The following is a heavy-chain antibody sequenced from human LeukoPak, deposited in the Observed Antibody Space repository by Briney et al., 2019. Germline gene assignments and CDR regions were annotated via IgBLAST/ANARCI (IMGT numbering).Heavy chain of an antibody. CDR3: ARQGSLRYFWGGGVDV. CDR1: GGPFSGYY. J-gene: IGHJ6*02. Sequence: SETLSLTCSVYGGPFSGYYWSWVRQPPGKGLEWIGEITRFGDINYNPSLKSRVTMSLDMSRNHFSLELSSVTAADTAIYYCARQGSLRYFWGGGVDVWGQGTTVTVSS. CDR2: ITRFGDI. D-gene: IGHD3-9*01. V-gene: IGHV4-34*01.